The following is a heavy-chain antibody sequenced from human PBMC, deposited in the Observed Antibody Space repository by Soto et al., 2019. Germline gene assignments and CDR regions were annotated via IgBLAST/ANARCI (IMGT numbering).Heavy chain of an antibody. J-gene: IGHJ4*02. CDR3: AKDRSKASRPFDY. V-gene: IGHV3-23*01. CDR1: GFTFSGYA. D-gene: IGHD4-4*01. Sequence: PXGSLIVSHAAPGFTFSGYAMSLVRQDPGKGLEWVSAISGSGGSTYYADSVKGRFTISRDNSKNTLYLQMNSLRAEDTAVYYCAKDRSKASRPFDYWGQGTLVTVSS. CDR2: ISGSGGST.